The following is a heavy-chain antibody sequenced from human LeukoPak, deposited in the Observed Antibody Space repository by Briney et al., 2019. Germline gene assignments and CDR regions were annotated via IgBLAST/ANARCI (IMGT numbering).Heavy chain of an antibody. CDR1: GGSFSGYY. Sequence: PSETLSLTCAVYGGSFSGYYWSWIRQPPGKGLEWIGNIYYGENTYYNPSLKSRVTISIDTSKNQFYLKLSSLTAADTAVYYCARDVLAYCGGDCYSSWFDPWGQRTLVTVSS. CDR2: IYYGENT. V-gene: IGHV4-34*01. J-gene: IGHJ5*02. D-gene: IGHD2-21*02. CDR3: ARDVLAYCGGDCYSSWFDP.